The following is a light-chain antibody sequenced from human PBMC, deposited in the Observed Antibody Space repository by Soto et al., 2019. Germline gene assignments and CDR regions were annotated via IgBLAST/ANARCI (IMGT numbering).Light chain of an antibody. J-gene: IGLJ3*02. V-gene: IGLV8-61*01. CDR1: SGSVSTSSY. Sequence: QAVVTQGPSFSVSPGGTITLTCGLTSGSVSTSSYPSWYQQTPGQAPRTLIYSTNTRSSGVPDRFSGSILGNKAALTITGAQADDESDYYCALSLPRGVWEFGGGTKLTVL. CDR2: STN. CDR3: ALSLPRGVWE.